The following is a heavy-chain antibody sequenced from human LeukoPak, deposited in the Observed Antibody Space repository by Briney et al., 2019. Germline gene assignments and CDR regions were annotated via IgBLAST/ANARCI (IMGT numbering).Heavy chain of an antibody. J-gene: IGHJ4*02. D-gene: IGHD2-15*01. CDR3: ARSTCSGSSCYDY. Sequence: ASVKLSCKASGYTFTCCYMHWVRHAPGQGLEWMGWINPNSGGTNYAQKFQGWVTMTRDTSISTAYMELSRLRSDDTAVYYCARSTCSGSSCYDYWGQGTLVTVSS. V-gene: IGHV1-2*04. CDR2: INPNSGGT. CDR1: GYTFTCCY.